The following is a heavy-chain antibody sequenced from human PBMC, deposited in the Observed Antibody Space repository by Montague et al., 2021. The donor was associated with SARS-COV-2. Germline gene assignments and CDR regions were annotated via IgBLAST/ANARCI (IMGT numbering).Heavy chain of an antibody. Sequence: SETLSLTCTVSGGSISNSNYYWGCIRQPPGKGLEWIGSVYYSGNTYHTPSLKSRVSISVDTSKIQLSLKVMSVTAADTAVYSCAGRCTGGGYCHVGHWGQGTLVTVSS. CDR3: AGRCTGGGYCHVGH. J-gene: IGHJ4*02. V-gene: IGHV4-39*01. CDR1: GGSISNSNYY. CDR2: VYYSGNT. D-gene: IGHD2-21*02.